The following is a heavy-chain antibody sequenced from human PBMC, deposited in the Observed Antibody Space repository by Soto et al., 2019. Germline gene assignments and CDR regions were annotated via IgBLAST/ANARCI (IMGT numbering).Heavy chain of an antibody. CDR1: GGTFSSYT. CDR3: ARGRLCSGGSCSKDYNWFDP. V-gene: IGHV1-69*02. CDR2: IIPILGIA. Sequence: SVKVSCKASGGTFSSYTISCVRQAPGQGLEWMGRIIPILGIANYAQKFQGRITITADKSTSTAYMELSSLRSEDTAVYYCARGRLCSGGSCSKDYNWFDPWGQGTLVTVSS. D-gene: IGHD2-15*01. J-gene: IGHJ5*02.